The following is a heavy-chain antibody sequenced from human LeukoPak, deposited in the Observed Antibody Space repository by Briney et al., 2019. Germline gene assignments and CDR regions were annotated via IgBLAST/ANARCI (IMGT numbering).Heavy chain of an antibody. CDR1: GFTFSSYW. CDR3: AGTRRGELRNAFDI. J-gene: IGHJ3*02. CDR2: ISGSGGST. Sequence: GGSLRLSCAASGFTFSSYWMSWVRQAPGKGLEWVSAISGSGGSTYYADSVKGRFTISRDNSKNTLYLQMNSLRAEDTAVYYCAGTRRGELRNAFDIWGQGTMVTVSS. D-gene: IGHD1-7*01. V-gene: IGHV3-23*01.